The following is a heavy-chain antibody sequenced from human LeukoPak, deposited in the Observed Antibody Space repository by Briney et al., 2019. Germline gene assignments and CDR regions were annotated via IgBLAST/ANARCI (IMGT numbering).Heavy chain of an antibody. D-gene: IGHD6-13*01. CDR3: AKVTGAAGGPFDY. Sequence: GGSLRLSCAASGFTFSSYAMRWVRQAPGKALEWVSGISDSGGSTHYADSVKGRFTVSRDNSQNTVYLQMNSLRAEDTAVYYCAKVTGAAGGPFDYWGQGTLVTVSS. V-gene: IGHV3-23*01. CDR2: ISDSGGST. J-gene: IGHJ4*02. CDR1: GFTFSSYA.